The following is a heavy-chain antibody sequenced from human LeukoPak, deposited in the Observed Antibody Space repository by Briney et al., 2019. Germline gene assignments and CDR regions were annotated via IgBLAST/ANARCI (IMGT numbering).Heavy chain of an antibody. D-gene: IGHD6-19*01. CDR2: ITTSSTYT. V-gene: IGHV3-21*01. Sequence: GGSLRLSCEASGFSFSSYNMDWVRQTPGKGLEWISSITTSSTYTFYADSVKGRFTISRDDARNSLYLQMNSLRAEDTAVYYCARQQWLDGAYYFDYWGQGTLVTVSS. CDR1: GFSFSSYN. CDR3: ARQQWLDGAYYFDY. J-gene: IGHJ4*02.